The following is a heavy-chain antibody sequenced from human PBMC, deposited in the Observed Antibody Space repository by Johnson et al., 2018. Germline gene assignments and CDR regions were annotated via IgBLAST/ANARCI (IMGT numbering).Heavy chain of an antibody. J-gene: IGHJ3*02. CDR2: ISWNSGNI. CDR3: ARVMGDCANGGCYTRIVVYAFEI. D-gene: IGHD2-8*01. CDR1: GFTFNDYG. Sequence: VQLVQSGGGLVQPGRSLRLSCAASGFTFNDYGMHWVRQVPGKGLEWVSGISWNSGNIGYADSVKGRFTISRDNAKNSLYLQMNSLRTEDTALDYCARVMGDCANGGCYTRIVVYAFEIWGQGTMVTVSS. V-gene: IGHV3-9*01.